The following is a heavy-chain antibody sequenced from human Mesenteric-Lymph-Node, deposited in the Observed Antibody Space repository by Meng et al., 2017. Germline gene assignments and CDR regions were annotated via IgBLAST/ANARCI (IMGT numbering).Heavy chain of an antibody. CDR1: GYTFTSYA. D-gene: IGHD6-13*01. CDR3: ARSPDPSSWYDFLFPFDY. CDR2: INTNTGNP. Sequence: ASVKVSCKASGYTFTSYAMNWVRQAPGQGLEWMGWINTNTGNPTYAQGFTGRFVFSLDTSVSTAYLQISSLKAEDTAVYYCARSPDPSSWYDFLFPFDYWGQGTLVTVSS. V-gene: IGHV7-4-1*02. J-gene: IGHJ4*02.